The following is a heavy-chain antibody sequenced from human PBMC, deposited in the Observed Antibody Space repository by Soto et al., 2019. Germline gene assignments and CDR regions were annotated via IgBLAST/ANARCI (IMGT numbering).Heavy chain of an antibody. J-gene: IGHJ3*01. Sequence: QVQLVQSGAEVKKPGASVRVSCKTSGYTFTGHDINWGRQASGQGLEWMGWMSPDSGNTGFPQRFQGRLSMTREPSTSTAYMDLSGLTADDTAVYYCARRRGDDFDFWGQGTLVAVSS. V-gene: IGHV1-8*01. CDR3: ARRRGDDFDF. CDR1: GYTFTGHD. CDR2: MSPDSGNT. D-gene: IGHD3-16*01.